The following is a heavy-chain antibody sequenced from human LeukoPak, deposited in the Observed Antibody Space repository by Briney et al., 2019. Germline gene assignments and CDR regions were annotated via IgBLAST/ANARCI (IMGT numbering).Heavy chain of an antibody. CDR3: ARGRSGYCSTTSCSRPPDY. D-gene: IGHD2-2*03. CDR1: GFTFSSYS. Sequence: SGGSLRLSCAASGFTFSSYSMYWVRQAPGKGLEWVSSISISSSYIYYADSVKGRFTISRDNAKNSLYLQMNSLRAEDTAVHFCARGRSGYCSTTSCSRPPDYWGQGTLVTVSS. CDR2: ISISSSYI. J-gene: IGHJ4*02. V-gene: IGHV3-21*01.